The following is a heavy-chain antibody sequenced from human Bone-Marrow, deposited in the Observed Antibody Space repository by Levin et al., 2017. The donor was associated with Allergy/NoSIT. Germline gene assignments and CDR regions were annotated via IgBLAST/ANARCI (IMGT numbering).Heavy chain of an antibody. CDR2: ISNDGSNK. CDR3: AKEVGQDFYYGMDV. CDR1: GFSFSNHG. J-gene: IGHJ6*02. V-gene: IGHV3-30*18. D-gene: IGHD1-26*01. Sequence: GESLKISCAASGFSFSNHGMHWVRQAPGKGLEWVSLISNDGSNKYYAHSVEGRFTISRDNSENMLFLQMNSLRPEDTVVYYCAKEVGQDFYYGMDVWGQGTTVTVSS.